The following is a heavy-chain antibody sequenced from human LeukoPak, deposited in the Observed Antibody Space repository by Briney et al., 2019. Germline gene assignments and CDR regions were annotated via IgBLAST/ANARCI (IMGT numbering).Heavy chain of an antibody. CDR3: AKDCAYGAHAFDY. Sequence: GGSLRLPCAASGFTFGTSAMSWVRQAPGKGLEWVASVSGSGGSTYYADSVKGRFTISRDNSKNTLYLQMNSLRAEDTAVYYCAKDCAYGAHAFDYWGQGSLVTVSS. V-gene: IGHV3-23*01. D-gene: IGHD4/OR15-4a*01. CDR2: VSGSGGST. CDR1: GFTFGTSA. J-gene: IGHJ4*02.